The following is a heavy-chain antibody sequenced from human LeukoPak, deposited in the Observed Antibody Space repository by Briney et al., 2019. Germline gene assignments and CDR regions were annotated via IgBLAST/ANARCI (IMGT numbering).Heavy chain of an antibody. D-gene: IGHD5-18*01. Sequence: GGSLRLSCAASGFTFSSYAMSWVRQAPGKGLEWVSAISGSGGSTYYADSVKGRFTISRDNSKNTLYLQMNSLRAEDTAVYYCAKAVDTAMVAYYYYGMDVRGQGTTVTVSS. CDR3: AKAVDTAMVAYYYYGMDV. V-gene: IGHV3-23*01. J-gene: IGHJ6*02. CDR2: ISGSGGST. CDR1: GFTFSSYA.